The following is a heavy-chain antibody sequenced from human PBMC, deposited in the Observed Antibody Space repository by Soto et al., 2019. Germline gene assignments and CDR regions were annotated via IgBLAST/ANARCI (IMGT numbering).Heavy chain of an antibody. J-gene: IGHJ4*02. CDR3: CWCASINYYFDH. D-gene: IGHD2-8*01. CDR1: GLRFTAAW. CDR2: IKSKGSGGTT. Sequence: GGSLRLSWVASGLRFTAAWMSWVRQVPGKGLEWVGRIKSKGSGGTTDYAAPVKGRFTISRDDSRNTVYLEMNSLKTEDTVVYYCCWCASINYYFDHWGQGSLVTVSS. V-gene: IGHV3-15*01.